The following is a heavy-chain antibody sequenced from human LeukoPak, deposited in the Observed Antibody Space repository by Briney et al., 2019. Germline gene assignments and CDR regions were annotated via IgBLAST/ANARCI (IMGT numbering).Heavy chain of an antibody. CDR2: VYASGNT. J-gene: IGHJ3*02. CDR3: AREKVFYGSGNNDAFDI. V-gene: IGHV4-4*07. D-gene: IGHD3-10*01. Sequence: PSETLSLTCTVSGDSISSYYWSWIRQPAGKGLEWIGRVYASGNTNYNPSLKSRLTISIDTSKNEYSLKLSSVTAEDTAIYYCAREKVFYGSGNNDAFDIWGQGTMVTVSS. CDR1: GDSISSYY.